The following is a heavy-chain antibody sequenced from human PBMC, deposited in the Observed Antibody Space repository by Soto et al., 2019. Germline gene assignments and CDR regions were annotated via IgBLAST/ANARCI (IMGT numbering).Heavy chain of an antibody. J-gene: IGHJ4*02. Sequence: LSLTCAVYGGSFSGYYWSWIRQPAGKGLEWIGRIYSGGRNNYNPSLKSRVTMSVDTSKNQFSLRLSSVTAADTAMYYCARGSSRWDYWGQGTLVTVSS. V-gene: IGHV4-59*10. D-gene: IGHD6-13*01. CDR1: GGSFSGYY. CDR2: IYSGGRN. CDR3: ARGSSRWDY.